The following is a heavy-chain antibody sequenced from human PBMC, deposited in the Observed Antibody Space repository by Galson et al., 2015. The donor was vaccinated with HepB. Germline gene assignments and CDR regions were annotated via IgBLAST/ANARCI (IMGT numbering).Heavy chain of an antibody. CDR3: ARFYYGSGSSIDY. J-gene: IGHJ4*02. CDR2: ISGSGGST. V-gene: IGHV3-23*01. Sequence: SLRLSCAASGFTFSIYAMSWVRQGPGKGLEWVSIISGSGGSTYYADSVKGRFTISRDNSKNTLYLQMNTLRAEDTAVYYCARFYYGSGSSIDYWGQGTLVTVSS. CDR1: GFTFSIYA. D-gene: IGHD3-10*01.